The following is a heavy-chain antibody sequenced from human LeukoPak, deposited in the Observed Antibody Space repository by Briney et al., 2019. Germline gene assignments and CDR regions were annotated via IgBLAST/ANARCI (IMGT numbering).Heavy chain of an antibody. V-gene: IGHV1-8*01. D-gene: IGHD3-9*01. Sequence: GASVKVSCKASGYTFTSYDINWVRQATGQGLEWMGWMNPNSGNTGYAQKFQGRVTMTRNTSISTAYMELSSLRSEDTAVYYCARDSYDILTCYDFGYWGQGTLVTVSS. CDR2: MNPNSGNT. J-gene: IGHJ4*02. CDR3: ARDSYDILTCYDFGY. CDR1: GYTFTSYD.